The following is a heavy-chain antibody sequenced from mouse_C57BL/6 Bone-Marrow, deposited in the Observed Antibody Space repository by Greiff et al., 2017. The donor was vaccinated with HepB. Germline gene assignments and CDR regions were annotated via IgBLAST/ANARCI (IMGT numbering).Heavy chain of an antibody. Sequence: EVMLVESGGGLVKPGGSLKLSCAASGFTFSDYGMHWVRQAPEKGLEWVAYISSGSSTIYYADTVKGRFTISRDNAKNTLFLQMTSLRSEDTAMYYCAKLYYSNYVRYAMDYWGQGTSVTVSS. D-gene: IGHD2-5*01. CDR2: ISSGSSTI. J-gene: IGHJ4*01. CDR3: AKLYYSNYVRYAMDY. V-gene: IGHV5-17*01. CDR1: GFTFSDYG.